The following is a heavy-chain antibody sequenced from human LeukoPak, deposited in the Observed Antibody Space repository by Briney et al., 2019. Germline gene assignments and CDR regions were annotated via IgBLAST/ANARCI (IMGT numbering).Heavy chain of an antibody. CDR2: INQVGSQT. D-gene: IGHD1-1*01. J-gene: IGHJ4*02. CDR1: GFTFSSYW. CDR3: ATNSGKRFDY. Sequence: GGSLRLSCAASGFTFSSYWMSWVRQTPGEGLEYLANINQVGSQTYYMDSVKGRFTISRDNAKNSLYLQMNSLRAEDTAVYYCATNSGKRFDYWGQGTLVTVSS. V-gene: IGHV3-7*01.